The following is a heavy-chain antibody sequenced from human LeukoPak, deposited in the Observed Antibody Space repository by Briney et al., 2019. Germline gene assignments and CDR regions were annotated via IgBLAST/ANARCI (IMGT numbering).Heavy chain of an antibody. V-gene: IGHV4-61*02. CDR3: ARGGGNGGGWVGHIYYMDV. CDR2: IHTIGNT. D-gene: IGHD4-23*01. J-gene: IGHJ6*03. Sequence: PSETLSLTCTVSGVSISRGSHYWSWIRQPAGKGLEWIGRIHTIGNTNYSPSLWRRVTISVDTSKNQFSLRLHSVTAADTAVYYCARGGGNGGGWVGHIYYMDVWGKGTTVTVSS. CDR1: GVSISRGSHY.